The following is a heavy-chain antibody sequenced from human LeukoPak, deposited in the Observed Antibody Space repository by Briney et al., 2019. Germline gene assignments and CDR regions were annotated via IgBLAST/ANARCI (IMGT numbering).Heavy chain of an antibody. J-gene: IGHJ4*02. D-gene: IGHD1-26*01. Sequence: GGSLKLSCAASGFTFSSYPMSWVRQAPGKGLEWVSAISGSDGSTYYADSVKGRFTVSRDNSKNTLYLQMNSLRAEDMAVYYCAKSSIVPSTRNYSECWGQGTQVTVSS. V-gene: IGHV3-23*01. CDR1: GFTFSSYP. CDR3: AKSSIVPSTRNYSEC. CDR2: ISGSDGST.